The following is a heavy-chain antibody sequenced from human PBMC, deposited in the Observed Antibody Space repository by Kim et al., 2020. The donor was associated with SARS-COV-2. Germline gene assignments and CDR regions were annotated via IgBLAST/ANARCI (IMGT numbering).Heavy chain of an antibody. CDR3: AKGGYSGSYYLCYY. V-gene: IGHV3-23*01. CDR1: GFPFNRYA. D-gene: IGHD1-26*01. J-gene: IGHJ4*02. Sequence: GGSLRLSCAASGFPFNRYAMNWVRQAPGKGLEWVSTISHSGGGTYYADSVKGRFTVSRDNSKNTLYLQMNSLRAEDTAIYYCAKGGYSGSYYLCYYWGQG. CDR2: ISHSGGGT.